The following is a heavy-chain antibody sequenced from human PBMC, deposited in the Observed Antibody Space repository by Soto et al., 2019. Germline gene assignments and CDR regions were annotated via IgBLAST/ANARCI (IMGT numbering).Heavy chain of an antibody. CDR3: ARDQLRFLEWLGLRGYYGMDV. V-gene: IGHV1-18*01. Sequence: ASVKVSCKASGYTFTTYPIHWVRQAPGQRLEWMGWISAYNGNTNYAQKLQGRVTMTTDTSTSTAYMELRSLRSDDTAVYYCARDQLRFLEWLGLRGYYGMDVWGQGTTVTVSS. D-gene: IGHD3-3*01. J-gene: IGHJ6*02. CDR2: ISAYNGNT. CDR1: GYTFTTYP.